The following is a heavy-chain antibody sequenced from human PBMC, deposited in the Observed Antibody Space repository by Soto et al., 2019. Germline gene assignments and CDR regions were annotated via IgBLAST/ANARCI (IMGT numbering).Heavy chain of an antibody. D-gene: IGHD4-17*01. V-gene: IGHV3-48*02. Sequence: EVQLVESGGGLVQPGGSLRLSCAASGFTFSSYSMNWVRQAPGKGLEWGSYISSSSSTIYYSDSVKGRFPLSRDNAKNSLYLQMNSLRDEDTAVYYCARENYGDYLNWFDPWGQGTLVTVSS. CDR3: ARENYGDYLNWFDP. CDR2: ISSSSSTI. J-gene: IGHJ5*02. CDR1: GFTFSSYS.